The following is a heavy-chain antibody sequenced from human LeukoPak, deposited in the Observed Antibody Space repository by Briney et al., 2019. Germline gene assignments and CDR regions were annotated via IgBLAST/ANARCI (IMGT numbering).Heavy chain of an antibody. CDR2: ISSSSSYT. V-gene: IGHV3-11*06. Sequence: PGGSLRLSCAASGFTFSDYYMSWIRQAPGKGLEWVSCISSSSSYTNYADSVKGRFTISRDNAKNSLFLQMNSLRAEDTAVYYCARSLAYYDILTGYYYYYYYGMDVWGKGTTVTVSS. CDR1: GFTFSDYY. J-gene: IGHJ6*04. CDR3: ARSLAYYDILTGYYYYYYYGMDV. D-gene: IGHD3-9*01.